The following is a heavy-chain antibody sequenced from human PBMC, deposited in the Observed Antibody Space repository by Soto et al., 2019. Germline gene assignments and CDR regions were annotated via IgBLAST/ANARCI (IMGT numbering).Heavy chain of an antibody. V-gene: IGHV3-73*01. CDR1: GFTFSGSA. J-gene: IGHJ4*02. CDR2: IRSKANSYAT. Sequence: SLRLSCASSGFTFSGSAMHWVRQASGKGLEWVGRIRSKANSYATAYAASVKGRFTISRDDSKNTAYLQMISLKTEDTAVYYCTTTSIAAPYYFDYWGQGTLVTVSS. D-gene: IGHD6-6*01. CDR3: TTTSIAAPYYFDY.